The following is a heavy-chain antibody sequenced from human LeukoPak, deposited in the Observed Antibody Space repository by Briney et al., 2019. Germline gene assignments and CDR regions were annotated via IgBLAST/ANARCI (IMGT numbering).Heavy chain of an antibody. J-gene: IGHJ6*03. CDR1: GFTFRHYA. V-gene: IGHV3-23*01. CDR2: ISGSDVST. Sequence: PGGSLRLSCVASGFTFRHYAMSWVRQAPGKGLEWVSSISGSDVSTYCADSVKGRFTISRDNSKNTLYLQMNSLRAEDTAVYYCAKVDGYNSDYYYYMDVWGKGTTVTISS. CDR3: AKVDGYNSDYYYYMDV. D-gene: IGHD5-24*01.